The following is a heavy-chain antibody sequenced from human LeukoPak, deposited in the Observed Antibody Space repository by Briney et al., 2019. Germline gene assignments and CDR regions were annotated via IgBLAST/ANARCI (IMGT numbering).Heavy chain of an antibody. CDR3: ARDLSYYGSGSYGYYFDD. D-gene: IGHD3-10*01. Sequence: ASVPDSCQASGYTFTSYGISGVRQAPGQGLEWMGWISAYNGNTNYAQKLQGRVTMTTDTSTYTAYMELRSLRSDDTAVYYCARDLSYYGSGSYGYYFDDWGQGTLVTVSS. CDR1: GYTFTSYG. J-gene: IGHJ4*02. V-gene: IGHV1-18*01. CDR2: ISAYNGNT.